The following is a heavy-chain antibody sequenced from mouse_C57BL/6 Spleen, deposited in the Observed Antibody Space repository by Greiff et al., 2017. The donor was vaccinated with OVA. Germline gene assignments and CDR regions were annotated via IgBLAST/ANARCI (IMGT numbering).Heavy chain of an antibody. CDR1: GYSITSGYY. V-gene: IGHV3-6*01. CDR3: AREGTMITNYFDY. Sequence: EVKLVESGPGLVKPSQSLSLTCSVTGYSITSGYYWNWIRQFPGNKLEWMGYISYDGSNNYNPSLKNRISITRDTSKNQFFLKLNSVTTEDTATYYCAREGTMITNYFDYWGQGTTLTVSS. CDR2: ISYDGSN. J-gene: IGHJ2*01. D-gene: IGHD2-4*01.